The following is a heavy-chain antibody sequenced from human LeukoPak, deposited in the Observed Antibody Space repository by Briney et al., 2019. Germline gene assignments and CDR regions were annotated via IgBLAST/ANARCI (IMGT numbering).Heavy chain of an antibody. D-gene: IGHD5-18*01. CDR1: GFTFSSYG. CDR2: ISYDGSNK. CDR3: ARSGYSYGYDY. V-gene: IGHV3-30*03. Sequence: GGSLRLSCAASGFTFSSYGMHWVRQAPGKGLEWVAVISYDGSNKYYADFVKGRFTISRDNSKNTLYLQMNSLRAEDTAVYYCARSGYSYGYDYWGQGTLVTISS. J-gene: IGHJ4*02.